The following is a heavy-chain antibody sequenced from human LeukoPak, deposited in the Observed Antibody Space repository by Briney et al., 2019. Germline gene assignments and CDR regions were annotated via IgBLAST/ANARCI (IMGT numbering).Heavy chain of an antibody. CDR3: YYYDSSGYSS. D-gene: IGHD3-22*01. CDR1: GGSISSGGYY. CDR2: IYSGGST. Sequence: ETLSLTCTVSGGSISSGGYYWSWIRQHPGKGLEWVSVIYSGGSTYYADSVKGRFTISRDNSKNTLYLQMNSLRAEDTAVYYCYYYDSSGYSSGGQGTLVTVSS. J-gene: IGHJ4*02. V-gene: IGHV3-53*01.